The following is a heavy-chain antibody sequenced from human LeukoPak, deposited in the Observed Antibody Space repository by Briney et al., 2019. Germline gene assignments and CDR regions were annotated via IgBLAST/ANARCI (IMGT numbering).Heavy chain of an antibody. D-gene: IGHD3-10*01. CDR3: ASTGSPKYYYYYYMDV. CDR1: GGSISSYY. J-gene: IGHJ6*03. Sequence: SETLSLTCTVSGGSISSYYWSRIPQPPGKGLEWIGYIYTSGSTNYNPSLKSRVTISVDTSKNQFSLKLSSVTAADTAVYYCASTGSPKYYYYYYMDVWGKGTTVTVSS. CDR2: IYTSGST. V-gene: IGHV4-4*09.